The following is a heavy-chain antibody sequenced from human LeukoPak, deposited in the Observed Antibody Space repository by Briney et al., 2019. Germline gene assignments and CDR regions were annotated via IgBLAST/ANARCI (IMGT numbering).Heavy chain of an antibody. Sequence: SETLSLTCTVSGYSISSGYYWGWIRQPPGKGLEWIGSIYHSGSTYYNPSLKSRVTISVDTSKNQFSLKLSSVTAADTAVYYCAKSWYKVPDAFDIWGQGTMVTVSS. J-gene: IGHJ3*02. V-gene: IGHV4-38-2*02. D-gene: IGHD6-13*01. CDR1: GYSISSGYY. CDR3: AKSWYKVPDAFDI. CDR2: IYHSGST.